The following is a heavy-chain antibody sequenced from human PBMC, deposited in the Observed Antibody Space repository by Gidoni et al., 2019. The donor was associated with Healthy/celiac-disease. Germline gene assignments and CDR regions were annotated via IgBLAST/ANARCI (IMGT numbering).Heavy chain of an antibody. Sequence: QLQLQESGPGLVKPSETLSLTCTVSGGSISSSSSYWGWIRQPPGKGLEWIGSSYYSGSTYYNPSLKSRVTISVDTSKNQFSLKLSSVTAADTAVYYCASPLGYDSSGYYFAFDIWGQGTMVTVSS. CDR1: GGSISSSSSY. J-gene: IGHJ3*02. V-gene: IGHV4-39*01. D-gene: IGHD3-22*01. CDR3: ASPLGYDSSGYYFAFDI. CDR2: SYYSGST.